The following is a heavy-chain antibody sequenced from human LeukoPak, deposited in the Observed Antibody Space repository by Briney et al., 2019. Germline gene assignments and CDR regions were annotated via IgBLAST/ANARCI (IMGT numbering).Heavy chain of an antibody. V-gene: IGHV4-34*01. CDR1: GGSFSGYY. CDR3: AREERRYSKPRYYMDV. J-gene: IGHJ6*03. Sequence: PSETLSLTCAVYGGSFSGYYWSWIRQPPGKGLEWIGEINHSGSTNYNPSLKSRVTISVDTSKNQFSLKLSSVTAADTAVYYCAREERRYSKPRYYMDVWGKGTTVTVSS. D-gene: IGHD1-1*01. CDR2: INHSGST.